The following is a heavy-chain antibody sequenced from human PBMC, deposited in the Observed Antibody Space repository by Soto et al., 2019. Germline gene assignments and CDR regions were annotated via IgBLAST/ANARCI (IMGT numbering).Heavy chain of an antibody. CDR3: ARIGGYHGPLDY. CDR2: TYHRGST. V-gene: IGHV4-59*01. J-gene: IGHJ4*02. CDR1: GVSISSYF. D-gene: IGHD6-25*01. Sequence: SEALSLTCSVSGVSISSYFWSWIRQAPGRGLEWIGYTYHRGSTNYSPSLRSRVAISLDTSENQFSLKVNSVTAADTAVYYCARIGGYHGPLDYWGQGTPVTVSS.